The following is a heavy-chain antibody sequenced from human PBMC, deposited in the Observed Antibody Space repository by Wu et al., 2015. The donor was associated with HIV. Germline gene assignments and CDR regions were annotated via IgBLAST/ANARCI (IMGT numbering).Heavy chain of an antibody. D-gene: IGHD1-26*01. V-gene: IGHV1-18*01. Sequence: VQXVQSGDVKVEEGPGGRPVKVVLQGVLVYSFTSYGISWVRQAPGQGLEWMGWISAYNGNTNYAQKLQGRVTMTTDTSTSTAYMELRSLRSDDTAVYYCARTIVGTTPRGYWYFDLWGPWHPGHCLL. CDR1: VYSFTSYG. J-gene: IGHJ2*01. CDR3: ARTIVGTTPRGYWYFDL. CDR2: ISAYNGNT.